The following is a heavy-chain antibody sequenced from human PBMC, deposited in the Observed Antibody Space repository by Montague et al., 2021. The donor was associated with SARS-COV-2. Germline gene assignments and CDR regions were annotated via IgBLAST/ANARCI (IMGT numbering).Heavy chain of an antibody. CDR3: ARGVRQLGVRYYYYYIDV. CDR1: GGSFSGYY. V-gene: IGHV4-34*01. Sequence: SETLSLTRAVYGGSFSGYYWSWIRQPPGKGLEWIGEINHSGSTNYNPSLKSRVTISMDTSKNQFSLKLSSVTAADTAVYYCARGVRQLGVRYYYYYIDVWDKGTTVTVSS. CDR2: INHSGST. J-gene: IGHJ6*03. D-gene: IGHD6-6*01.